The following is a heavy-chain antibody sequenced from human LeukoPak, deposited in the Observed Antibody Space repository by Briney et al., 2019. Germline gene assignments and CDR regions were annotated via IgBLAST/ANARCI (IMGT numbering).Heavy chain of an antibody. J-gene: IGHJ4*02. Sequence: GGSLRLSCAASGFTVSSNYMTWVRQAPGKGVEWVSTISGSGDSTYYEDSVKGRFTISRDNAKDTLYLQMSSVRVDDTAVYYCARDRGRYYDSRGFYWGYYFDSWGQGILVTVST. V-gene: IGHV3-23*01. CDR1: GFTVSSNY. CDR2: ISGSGDST. D-gene: IGHD3-22*01. CDR3: ARDRGRYYDSRGFYWGYYFDS.